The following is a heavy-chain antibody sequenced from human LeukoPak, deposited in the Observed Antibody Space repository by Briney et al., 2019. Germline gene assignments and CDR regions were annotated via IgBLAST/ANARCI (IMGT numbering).Heavy chain of an antibody. CDR1: GYTFTGYY. Sequence: GASVKVSRKASGYTFTGYYMHWVRQAPGQGLEWMGWINPNSGGTNYAQKFQGRVTMTRDTSISTAYMELSRLRSDDTAVYYCARCQVMGYSSSWYPPDFDYWGQGTLVTVSS. CDR2: INPNSGGT. J-gene: IGHJ4*02. CDR3: ARCQVMGYSSSWYPPDFDY. D-gene: IGHD6-13*01. V-gene: IGHV1-2*02.